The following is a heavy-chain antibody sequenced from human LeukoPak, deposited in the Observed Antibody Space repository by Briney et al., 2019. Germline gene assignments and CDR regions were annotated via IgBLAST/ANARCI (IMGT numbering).Heavy chain of an antibody. CDR3: ARDLVTVTKGFDI. D-gene: IGHD4-17*01. V-gene: IGHV4-59*11. CDR1: DDSFSSHY. Sequence: SETLSLTCAVSDDSFSSHYWTWIRQPPGKGLEWIGYISYIGSTNYNPSLKSRVTISIDTSKNQFSLKLSSVTAADTAVYYCARDLVTVTKGFDIWGQGTMISVSS. J-gene: IGHJ3*02. CDR2: ISYIGST.